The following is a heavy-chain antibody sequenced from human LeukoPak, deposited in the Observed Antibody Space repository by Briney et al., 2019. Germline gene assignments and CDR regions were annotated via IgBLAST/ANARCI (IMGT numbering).Heavy chain of an antibody. D-gene: IGHD3-10*01. CDR3: ARPPRGF. CDR1: GGSISSGGYY. CDR2: INHSGST. Sequence: SETLSLTCTVSGGSISSGGYYWSWIRQPPGKGLEWIGEINHSGSTNYNPSLKSRVTISVDTSKNQFSLKLSSVTAADTAVYYCARPPRGFWDQGTLVTVSS. J-gene: IGHJ4*02. V-gene: IGHV4-39*07.